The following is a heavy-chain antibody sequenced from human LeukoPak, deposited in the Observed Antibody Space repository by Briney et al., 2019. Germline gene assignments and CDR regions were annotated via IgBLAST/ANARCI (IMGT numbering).Heavy chain of an antibody. CDR2: ISGRGDRT. J-gene: IGHJ4*02. D-gene: IGHD6-19*01. CDR1: GLTFTNFG. Sequence: PGGSLRLSCAASGLTFTNFGMSWVRQAPGKGLEWVSAISGRGDRTYYADSVKGRSTISRDNSKNTLYLQMNSLRAEDTAVYYCAKVSDSSGWYVFDYWGQGTLVTVSS. V-gene: IGHV3-23*01. CDR3: AKVSDSSGWYVFDY.